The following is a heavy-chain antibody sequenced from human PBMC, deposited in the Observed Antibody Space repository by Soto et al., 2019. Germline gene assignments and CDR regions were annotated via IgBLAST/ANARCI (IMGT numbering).Heavy chain of an antibody. CDR1: GGTFSSYA. D-gene: IGHD1-26*01. Sequence: ASVKVSCKASGGTFSSYAISWVRQAPGQGLEWMGGIIPIFGTANYAQKFQGRVTITADESTSTAYMELSSLRSEDTAVYYCASYIVGAHFDYWGQGTLVTVSS. J-gene: IGHJ4*02. CDR2: IIPIFGTA. V-gene: IGHV1-69*13. CDR3: ASYIVGAHFDY.